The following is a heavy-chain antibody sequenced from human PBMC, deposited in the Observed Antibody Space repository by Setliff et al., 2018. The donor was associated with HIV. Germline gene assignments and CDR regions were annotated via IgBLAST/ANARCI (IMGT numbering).Heavy chain of an antibody. CDR2: ISSTSSYI. J-gene: IGHJ6*03. CDR1: GFTFSNYS. Sequence: PGGSLRLSCAASGFTFSNYSMNWVRQAPGKGLEWVSSISSTSSYIYYADSVKGRFTISRDNAKNSLYLQMNSLRAEDTAVYYCARGYCSSTSCYYYMDVWGKGTTVTVSS. V-gene: IGHV3-21*01. D-gene: IGHD2-2*01. CDR3: ARGYCSSTSCYYYMDV.